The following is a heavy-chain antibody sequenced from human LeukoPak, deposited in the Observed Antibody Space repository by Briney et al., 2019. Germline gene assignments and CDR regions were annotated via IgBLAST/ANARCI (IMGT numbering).Heavy chain of an antibody. J-gene: IGHJ5*02. D-gene: IGHD3-3*01. CDR1: GYTFTSYG. Sequence: ASVKVSCKASGYTFTSYGISWVRQAPGQGLERMGWISAYNGNTNYAQKLQGRVTMTTDTSTSTAYMELRSLRSDDTAVYYCARDRYYDFWSGYKNWFDPWGQGTLVTVSS. V-gene: IGHV1-18*01. CDR3: ARDRYYDFWSGYKNWFDP. CDR2: ISAYNGNT.